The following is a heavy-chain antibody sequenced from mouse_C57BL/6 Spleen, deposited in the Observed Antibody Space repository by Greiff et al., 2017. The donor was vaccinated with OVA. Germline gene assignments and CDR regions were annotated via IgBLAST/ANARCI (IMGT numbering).Heavy chain of an antibody. CDR1: GFTFSSYA. CDR2: ISSGGDYI. V-gene: IGHV5-9-1*02. D-gene: IGHD2-5*01. Sequence: EVKLVESGEGLVKPGGSLKLSCAASGFTFSSYAMSWVRQTPEKRLEWVAYISSGGDYIYYADTVKGRFTISRDNARNTLYLQMSSLKSEDTAMYYCTRNSNYGSSLDYWGQGTTLTVSS. CDR3: TRNSNYGSSLDY. J-gene: IGHJ2*01.